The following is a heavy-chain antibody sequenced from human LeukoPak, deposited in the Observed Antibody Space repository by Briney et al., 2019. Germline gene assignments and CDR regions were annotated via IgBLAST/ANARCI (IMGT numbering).Heavy chain of an antibody. Sequence: PGGSLRLSCAASGFTLSLSWMHWFRQAPGKGLGWVSSINYDARSRTYADSVKGRLTISRDNAENTLFLQMNSLRVEDTAIYSCVRGAGPGTPFDWGQGILVTVSS. CDR2: INYDARSR. J-gene: IGHJ1*01. CDR1: GFTLSLSW. V-gene: IGHV3-74*01. D-gene: IGHD1-1*01. CDR3: VRGAGPGTPFD.